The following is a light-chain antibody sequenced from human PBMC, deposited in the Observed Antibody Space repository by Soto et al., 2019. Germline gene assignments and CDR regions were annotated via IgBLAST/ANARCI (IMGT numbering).Light chain of an antibody. CDR3: QQYNSSSWT. Sequence: DIKMNQYASTLSASVGDRVTLTCRASQSISSWLAWYQQKPGKAPKLLIYDASSLESGVPSRFSGSGSGTEFTLTISSLQPDDFSTYYCQQYNSSSWTFGQGTKVDI. V-gene: IGKV1-5*01. CDR1: QSISSW. CDR2: DAS. J-gene: IGKJ1*01.